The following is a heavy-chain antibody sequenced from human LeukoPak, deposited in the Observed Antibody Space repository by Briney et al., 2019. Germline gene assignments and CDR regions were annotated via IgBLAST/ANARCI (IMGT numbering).Heavy chain of an antibody. V-gene: IGHV3-23*01. D-gene: IGHD5-18*01. J-gene: IGHJ4*02. Sequence: GGSLRLSCVASGFTFSSYAMYWVRQAPGEGLEWVSIISGSAGNTYYADSVKGRLTISRDNSKNTLYLQMNSLRAEDTAVYYCARALTLYGYGQGYWGQGTLVTVSS. CDR3: ARALTLYGYGQGY. CDR1: GFTFSSYA. CDR2: ISGSAGNT.